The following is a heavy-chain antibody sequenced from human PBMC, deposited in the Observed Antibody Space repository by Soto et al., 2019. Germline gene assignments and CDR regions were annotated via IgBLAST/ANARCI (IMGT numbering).Heavy chain of an antibody. Sequence: QVQLVQSGAEVKQPGSSVKVSCKASGGTFSSYTISWVRQAPGQGLEWMGRIIPILGIANYAQKFQGRVTITADKSTSTAYMELSSLRSEDTAVYYCARALGYCSSTSCYGIDYWGQGTLVTVSS. J-gene: IGHJ4*02. D-gene: IGHD2-2*01. CDR3: ARALGYCSSTSCYGIDY. CDR1: GGTFSSYT. V-gene: IGHV1-69*02. CDR2: IIPILGIA.